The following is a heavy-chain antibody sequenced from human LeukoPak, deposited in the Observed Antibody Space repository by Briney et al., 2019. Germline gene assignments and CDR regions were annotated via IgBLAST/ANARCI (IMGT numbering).Heavy chain of an antibody. CDR1: GFSFSDYY. CDR2: IRYDGSSQ. CDR3: AKDLFSVDASESATFDS. J-gene: IGHJ4*02. Sequence: GGSLRLSCAASGFSFSDYYMSWVRQAPGEGLEWVAFIRYDGSSQYYADSVRGRFTISRDNSKNTLFLQMNSLQVEDTAVYYCAKDLFSVDASESATFDSWGQGTLVTVSS. V-gene: IGHV3-30*02. D-gene: IGHD3-3*01.